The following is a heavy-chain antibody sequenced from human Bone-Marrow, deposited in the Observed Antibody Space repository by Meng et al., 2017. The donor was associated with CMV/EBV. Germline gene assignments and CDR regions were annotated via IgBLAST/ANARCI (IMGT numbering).Heavy chain of an antibody. D-gene: IGHD1-14*01. V-gene: IGHV1-46*01. CDR1: GYTFTVYY. CDR2: INPSGGST. J-gene: IGHJ6*02. CDR3: AREREEPRTYYYYGMDV. Sequence: ASVNVSCKASGYTFTVYYMHWVRQAPGQGLEWMGIINPSGGSTSYGQKFQGRVTRTRDTSTSTVYMELSSLRSEDTAVYYCAREREEPRTYYYYGMDVWAQGTTVTVSS.